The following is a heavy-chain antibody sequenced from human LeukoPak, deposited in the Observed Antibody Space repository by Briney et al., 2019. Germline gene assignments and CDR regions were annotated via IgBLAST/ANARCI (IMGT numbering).Heavy chain of an antibody. D-gene: IGHD3-16*01. CDR2: IYYSGST. CDR3: ARAGPPAGGIWYYYYYMDV. J-gene: IGHJ6*03. Sequence: KPSETLSLTCTVFGGSISSYYWSWIRQPPGKGLEWIGYIYYSGSTNYNPSLKSRVTISVDTSKNQFSLKLSSVTAADTAVYYCARAGPPAGGIWYYYYYMDVWGKGTTVTVSS. V-gene: IGHV4-59*12. CDR1: GGSISSYY.